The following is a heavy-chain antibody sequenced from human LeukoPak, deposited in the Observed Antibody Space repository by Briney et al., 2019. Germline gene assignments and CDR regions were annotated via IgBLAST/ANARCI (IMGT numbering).Heavy chain of an antibody. CDR3: AREYWNNYFDY. Sequence: GGSLRLSCAASGFTVSSNYMSWVRQAPGKGLEWVSVIYSGGSTYYADSVKGRFTVSRDNSKNTLYLQMNSLRAEDTAVYYCAREYWNNYFDYWGQGTLVTVSS. V-gene: IGHV3-53*05. CDR1: GFTVSSNY. J-gene: IGHJ4*02. CDR2: IYSGGST. D-gene: IGHD1/OR15-1a*01.